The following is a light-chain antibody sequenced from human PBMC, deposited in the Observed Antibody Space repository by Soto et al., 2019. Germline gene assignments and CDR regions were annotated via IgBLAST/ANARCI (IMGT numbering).Light chain of an antibody. Sequence: SALTQPASVSGSPGQSITISCTGTSSDVGGYNYVSWYQHHPGKAPKLIIYNFLNRPSGISNHFSGSKSGNTASLTISGLQAEDEADYYCSSYTSRSTVVFGGGTQLTVL. CDR2: NFL. J-gene: IGLJ7*01. CDR3: SSYTSRSTVV. V-gene: IGLV2-14*03. CDR1: SSDVGGYNY.